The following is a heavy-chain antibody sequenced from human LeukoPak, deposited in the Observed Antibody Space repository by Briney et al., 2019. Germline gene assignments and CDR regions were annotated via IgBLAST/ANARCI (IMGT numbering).Heavy chain of an antibody. V-gene: IGHV1-69*04. CDR2: IIPILGIA. CDR3: ARGIMVRGNYFDY. Sequence: GASVKVSCKASGGTFSSYAISWVQQAPGQGLEWMGRIIPILGIANYAQKFQGRVTITADKSTSTAYMELSSLRSEDTAVYYCARGIMVRGNYFDYWGQGTLVTVSS. D-gene: IGHD3-10*01. J-gene: IGHJ4*02. CDR1: GGTFSSYA.